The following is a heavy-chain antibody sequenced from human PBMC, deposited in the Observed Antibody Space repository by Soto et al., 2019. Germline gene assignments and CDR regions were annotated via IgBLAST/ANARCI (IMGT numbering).Heavy chain of an antibody. CDR2: IIHMLNIT. V-gene: IGHV1-69*02. D-gene: IGHD6-13*01. Sequence: QVLLVLSGAEVKKPGSSVKVSCKASGGTFSTYTIIWVRQAPGQGLEWMGRIIHMLNITTTAQSVQDSGTIIADKTTTTLYLELSTMRSDDKSMYFCPLGSWSAETFDIWGRGTIVNVSS. CDR1: GGTFSTYT. CDR3: PLGSWSAETFDI. J-gene: IGHJ3*02.